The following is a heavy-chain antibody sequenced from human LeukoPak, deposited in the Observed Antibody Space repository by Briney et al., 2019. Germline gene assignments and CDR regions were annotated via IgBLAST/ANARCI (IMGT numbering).Heavy chain of an antibody. CDR3: ARDGSYDFWSGYYFDAFDI. D-gene: IGHD3-3*01. CDR2: ISSSSSYI. Sequence: GGSLRLSCAASGFTFSSYSMNWVRQAPGKGLEWVSSISSSSSYIYYADSVKGRFTISRDNAKNSLYLQMNSLRAEDTAVYYCARDGSYDFWSGYYFDAFDIWGQGTMVTVSS. V-gene: IGHV3-21*01. CDR1: GFTFSSYS. J-gene: IGHJ3*02.